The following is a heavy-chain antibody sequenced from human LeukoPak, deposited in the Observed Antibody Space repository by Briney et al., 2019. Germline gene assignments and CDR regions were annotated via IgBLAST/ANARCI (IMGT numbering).Heavy chain of an antibody. V-gene: IGHV3-66*01. CDR1: GFNVFSNY. CDR3: ARDRSYGPAFDI. CDR2: FYSGGST. Sequence: GGSLRLSCVVSGFNVFSNYMSWVRQAPGKGLEWVSGFYSGGSTYYADSVKGRFTISRDNSRNTLYLQMNGLRAEDTAVYYCARDRSYGPAFDIRGQGTMVTVSS. D-gene: IGHD3-10*01. J-gene: IGHJ3*02.